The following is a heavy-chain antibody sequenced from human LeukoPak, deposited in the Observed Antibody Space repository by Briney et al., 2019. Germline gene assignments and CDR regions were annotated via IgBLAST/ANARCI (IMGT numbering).Heavy chain of an antibody. D-gene: IGHD3-9*01. CDR3: ANGPHYNILTGFYKVRSHLDY. CDR1: GFIFSSYG. CDR2: IRYDGSRK. J-gene: IGHJ4*02. Sequence: PGGSLRLSCAASGFIFSSYGMHWVRQAPDKGLEWVAFIRYDGSRKYYADSVKGRFTISRDNSKNTLYLQMNSLRAEDTAMYYCANGPHYNILTGFYKVRSHLDYWGQGTLVTVSS. V-gene: IGHV3-30*02.